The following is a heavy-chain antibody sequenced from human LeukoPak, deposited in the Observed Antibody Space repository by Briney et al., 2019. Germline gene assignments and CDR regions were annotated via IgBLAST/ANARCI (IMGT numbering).Heavy chain of an antibody. V-gene: IGHV1-69*05. CDR3: VREPFGSGWYGFDY. Sequence: ASVKVSCKASGGTFSSYAISWVRQAPGQGLEWMGRIIPIFGTANYAQKFQGRVTITTDESTSTAYMELSSLRSEDTAVYYCVREPFGSGWYGFDYWGQGTLVTVSS. CDR2: IIPIFGTA. J-gene: IGHJ4*02. D-gene: IGHD6-19*01. CDR1: GGTFSSYA.